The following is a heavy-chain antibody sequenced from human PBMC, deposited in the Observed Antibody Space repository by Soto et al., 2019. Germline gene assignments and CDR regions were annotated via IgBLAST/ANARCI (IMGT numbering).Heavy chain of an antibody. CDR2: IWFDGSKR. J-gene: IGHJ4*02. CDR3: AREGDSSGYPVYFDS. Sequence: GGSLRLWCAASGFSLSKFAMHWFRQAPGKGLECVAVIWFDGSKRDYADSVKGRFTVSRDNSENTLSLQMNNLRAEDTGVYYCAREGDSSGYPVYFDSWGQGTVVTVSS. D-gene: IGHD3-22*01. V-gene: IGHV3-33*01. CDR1: GFSLSKFA.